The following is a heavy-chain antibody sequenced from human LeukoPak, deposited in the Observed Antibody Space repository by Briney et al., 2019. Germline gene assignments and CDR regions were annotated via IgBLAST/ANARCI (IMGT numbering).Heavy chain of an antibody. CDR2: VSGSSGDT. CDR1: GFTFSSYA. D-gene: IGHD6-19*01. Sequence: PGGSLRLSCAASGFTFSSYAMNWVRQAPGKGLEWVSTVSGSSGDTFYADSVKGRFTISRDDSKNTLYLQMNSLRADDTAVYYCAKVASSGWSRFDYWGQGTLVTVSS. CDR3: AKVASSGWSRFDY. J-gene: IGHJ4*02. V-gene: IGHV3-23*01.